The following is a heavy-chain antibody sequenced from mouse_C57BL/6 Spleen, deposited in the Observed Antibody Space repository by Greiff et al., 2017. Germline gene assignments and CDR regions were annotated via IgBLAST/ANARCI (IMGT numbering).Heavy chain of an antibody. CDR2: ISDGGSYT. V-gene: IGHV5-4*01. CDR1: GFTFSSYA. CDR3: ARDKSGSYEAFDY. D-gene: IGHD1-3*01. Sequence: EVKLVESGGGLVKPGGSLKLSCAASGFTFSSYAMSWVRQTPEKRLEWVATISDGGSYTYYPDNVKGRFTISRDNAKNNLYLQMSHLKSEDTAMYYCARDKSGSYEAFDYWGQGTTLTVSS. J-gene: IGHJ2*01.